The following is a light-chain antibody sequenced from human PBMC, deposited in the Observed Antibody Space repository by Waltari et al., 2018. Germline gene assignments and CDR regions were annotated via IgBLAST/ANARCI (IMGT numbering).Light chain of an antibody. CDR3: GTWDSSLSAWV. CDR2: DNN. J-gene: IGLJ3*02. Sequence: QSVLTQPPSVSAAPGQKVTISCSGSSSHIGNNYVSWYPHLPGTAPKLLIYDNNKRPLGIPDRFSGSKSGTSATLGITGLQTGDEADYYCGTWDSSLSAWVFGGGTKLTVL. CDR1: SSHIGNNY. V-gene: IGLV1-51*01.